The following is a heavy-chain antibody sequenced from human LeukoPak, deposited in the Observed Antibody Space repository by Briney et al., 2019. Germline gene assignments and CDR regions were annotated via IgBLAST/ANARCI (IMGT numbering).Heavy chain of an antibody. V-gene: IGHV3-7*01. D-gene: IGHD3-9*01. J-gene: IGHJ6*03. CDR1: AFTFSSYG. Sequence: PGRSLRLSCAAPAFTFSSYGVRWVRQAPGEGLEWVANIKQEGSEKYYVESVRGRFTISRDNANNSLYLQMNSLRAEDTAVYYCARDRPYYDILTGQYYYYMDVWGKGTTVTVSS. CDR2: IKQEGSEK. CDR3: ARDRPYYDILTGQYYYYMDV.